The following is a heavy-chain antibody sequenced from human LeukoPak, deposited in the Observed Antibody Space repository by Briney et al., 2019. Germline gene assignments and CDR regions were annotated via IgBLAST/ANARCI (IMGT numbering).Heavy chain of an antibody. J-gene: IGHJ6*02. CDR2: ISGSGGTT. V-gene: IGHV3-23*01. CDR3: AGGAGVYYYGMDV. Sequence: GGSLRLSCAASGFTFSTYGLSWVRQAPGKGLEWVSAISGSGGTTYYADSVKGCFTISRDNSKNTLFLQMNTLRAEDTAVYYCAGGAGVYYYGMDVWGQGTSVTVSS. CDR1: GFTFSTYG.